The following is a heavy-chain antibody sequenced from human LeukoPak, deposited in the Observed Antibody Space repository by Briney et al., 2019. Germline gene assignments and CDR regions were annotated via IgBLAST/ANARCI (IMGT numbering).Heavy chain of an antibody. CDR1: AFIVTSNY. J-gene: IGHJ4*02. D-gene: IGHD3-22*01. V-gene: IGHV3-66*01. CDR2: IYKDGST. CDR3: TRDSGGDSNGYPSR. Sequence: PGGSLRLSCATSAFIVTSNYMSWVRQAPGKGLEWVSVIYKDGSTYHADSVKGRFTISRDNAKNTVNLQMNTLRVEDTGLYYCTRDSGGDSNGYPSRWGQGTLVTVSS.